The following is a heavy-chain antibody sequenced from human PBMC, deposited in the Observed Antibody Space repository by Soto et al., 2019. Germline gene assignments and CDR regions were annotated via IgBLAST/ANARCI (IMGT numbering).Heavy chain of an antibody. CDR3: ARDFGGP. J-gene: IGHJ5*02. Sequence: EVQLVESGGGLVQPGGSLRLSCTASGFTFSSYWMNWVRQAPGKGLEWVGSIKEDGSEKFYVDYVKGRFTISRDNAKNSLYLDMNSLRVEDTAIYFCARDFGGPWGQGTLVTVSS. CDR1: GFTFSSYW. CDR2: IKEDGSEK. D-gene: IGHD1-26*01. V-gene: IGHV3-7*05.